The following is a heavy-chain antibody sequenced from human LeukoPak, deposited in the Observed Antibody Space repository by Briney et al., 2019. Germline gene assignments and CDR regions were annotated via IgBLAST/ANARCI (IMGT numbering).Heavy chain of an antibody. CDR2: FNGDGGMT. J-gene: IGHJ6*02. CDR3: ARVPGYSGYFYGMDV. D-gene: IGHD5-12*01. V-gene: IGHV3-74*01. CDR1: GFTFSGNW. Sequence: PGGSLRLSCAASGFTFSGNWMHWVRQAPGKGLVWVSRFNGDGGMTNYADSVKGRFTISRDNAKNTLYLQMNSLTAEDTAVYYCARVPGYSGYFYGMDVWGQGTTVTVSS.